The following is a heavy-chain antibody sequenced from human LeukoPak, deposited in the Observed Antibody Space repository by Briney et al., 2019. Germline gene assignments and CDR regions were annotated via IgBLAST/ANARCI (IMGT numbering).Heavy chain of an antibody. D-gene: IGHD3-3*01. CDR2: INPNSGGT. CDR1: GYTFTGYY. V-gene: IGHV1-2*02. Sequence: ASVTVSCKASGYTFTGYYMHWVRQAPGQGLEWMGWINPNSGGTNYAQKFQGRVTMTRDTSISTAYMELSRLRSDDTAVYYCARVGVVIIRRAYYFDYWGQGTLVTVSS. CDR3: ARVGVVIIRRAYYFDY. J-gene: IGHJ4*02.